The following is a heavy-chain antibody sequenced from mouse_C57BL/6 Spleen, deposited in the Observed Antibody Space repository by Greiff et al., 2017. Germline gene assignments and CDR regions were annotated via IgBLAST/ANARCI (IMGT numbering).Heavy chain of an antibody. V-gene: IGHV1-55*01. D-gene: IGHD2-4*01. J-gene: IGHJ2*01. CDR3: ARGGTMSPLYFDY. Sequence: QVQLQQSGAELVKPGASVKMSCKASGYTFTSYWITWVKQRPGQGLEWIGDIYPGSGSTNYNEKFKSKATLTVDTSSSTAYMQLSSLTSEDSAVYYCARGGTMSPLYFDYWGQGTTLTVSS. CDR1: GYTFTSYW. CDR2: IYPGSGST.